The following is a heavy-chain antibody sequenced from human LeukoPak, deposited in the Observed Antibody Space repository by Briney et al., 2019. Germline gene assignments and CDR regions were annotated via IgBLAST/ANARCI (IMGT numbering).Heavy chain of an antibody. V-gene: IGHV4-59*08. CDR3: ARHANDYGDYAAFYYFDY. J-gene: IGHJ4*02. CDR2: IYYSGST. CDR1: GGSISSYY. D-gene: IGHD4-17*01. Sequence: PSETLSLTCTVSGGSISSYYWSWIRQPPGKGLEWIGYIYYSGSTNYNPSLKSRVTISVDTSKNQFSLKLSSVTAADTAVYYCARHANDYGDYAAFYYFDYWGQGTLVTVSS.